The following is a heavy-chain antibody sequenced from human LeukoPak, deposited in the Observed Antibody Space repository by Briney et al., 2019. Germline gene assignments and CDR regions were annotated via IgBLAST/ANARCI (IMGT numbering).Heavy chain of an antibody. V-gene: IGHV3-23*01. CDR2: VRGSSSDT. D-gene: IGHD5-12*01. CDR1: GFTFSTYA. CDR3: AKTSRVNSAYDSPFDY. Sequence: QAGGSLRLSCAASGFTFSTYAMSWVRRAPGKGLEWVSAVRGSSSDTYYADSVKGRFTISRDNSKNTLHLQTNSLRAEDTAIYYCAKTSRVNSAYDSPFDYWGQGTLVTVSS. J-gene: IGHJ4*02.